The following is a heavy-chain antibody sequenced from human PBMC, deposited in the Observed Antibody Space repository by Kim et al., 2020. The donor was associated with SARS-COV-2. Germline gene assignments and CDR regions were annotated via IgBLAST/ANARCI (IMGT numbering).Heavy chain of an antibody. CDR3: ARSGSGSYYKVYFDY. Sequence: PSLKSRVTISVDTSKNQFSLKLSSVTAADTAVYYCARSGSGSYYKVYFDYWGQGTLVTVSS. D-gene: IGHD3-10*01. V-gene: IGHV4-59*01. J-gene: IGHJ4*02.